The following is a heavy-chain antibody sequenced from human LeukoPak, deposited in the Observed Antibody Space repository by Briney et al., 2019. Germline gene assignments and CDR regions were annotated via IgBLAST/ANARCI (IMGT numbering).Heavy chain of an antibody. CDR1: GGSFSGYY. CDR2: INHSGST. V-gene: IGHV4-34*01. Sequence: AETLSLTCAVYGGSFSGYYWSWIRQPPGKGLEWIGEINHSGSTNYNPSLKSRVTISVDTSKNQFSLKLSSVTAADTAVYYCATQTLRSWFDPWGQGTLVTVSS. J-gene: IGHJ5*02. CDR3: ATQTLRSWFDP. D-gene: IGHD3-16*01.